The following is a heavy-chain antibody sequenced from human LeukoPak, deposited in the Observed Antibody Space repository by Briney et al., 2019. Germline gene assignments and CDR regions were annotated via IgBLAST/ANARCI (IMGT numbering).Heavy chain of an antibody. Sequence: PGGSLRLSCAASGFTFSDYAMHWVRQAPGKGLEWVAVISYDGNNKYYADSVKGRFTISRDNSKNTLYLQMNSLRAEDTAVYYCARAHYYGSGSYYQYFQHWGQGTLVTVSS. V-gene: IGHV3-30*04. CDR3: ARAHYYGSGSYYQYFQH. J-gene: IGHJ1*01. D-gene: IGHD3-10*01. CDR1: GFTFSDYA. CDR2: ISYDGNNK.